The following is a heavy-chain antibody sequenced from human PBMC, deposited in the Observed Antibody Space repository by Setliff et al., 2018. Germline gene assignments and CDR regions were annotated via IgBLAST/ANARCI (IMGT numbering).Heavy chain of an antibody. CDR2: IHYSGST. CDR3: ARQPSSGAYYNPRPYYFDY. D-gene: IGHD3-10*01. J-gene: IGHJ4*02. Sequence: SETLSLTCSVSGASITDSYWNWIRQPPGKGLEWVGYIHYSGSTSYNPSLKSRVTMSADTSNNQFSLNLRSVTAADTAVYFCARQPSSGAYYNPRPYYFDYWGQGTLVTVSS. CDR1: GASITDSY. V-gene: IGHV4-59*08.